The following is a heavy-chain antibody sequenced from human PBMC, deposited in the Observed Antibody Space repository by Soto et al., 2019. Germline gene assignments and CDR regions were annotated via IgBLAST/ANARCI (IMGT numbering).Heavy chain of an antibody. D-gene: IGHD4-17*01. V-gene: IGHV1-69*01. J-gene: IGHJ4*02. CDR1: GGSFSGYA. Sequence: QVQLVQSGAEVKKPGSSVKVSCKASGGSFSGYAFSWVRQAPGHGLEWMGGIIPINGTTNYAQKFQGRLTITADESAITSYMELSSLRSEDTALYYCARSDVVTTLVDYWGQGTLVTVSS. CDR3: ARSDVVTTLVDY. CDR2: IIPINGTT.